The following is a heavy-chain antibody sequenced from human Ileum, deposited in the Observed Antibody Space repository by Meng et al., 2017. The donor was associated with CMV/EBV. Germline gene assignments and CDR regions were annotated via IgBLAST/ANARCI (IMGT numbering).Heavy chain of an antibody. CDR2: ISPIFRTS. CDR1: GGTFSSNA. V-gene: IGHV1-69*12. CDR3: ATSGRGPKYYFDY. J-gene: IGHJ4*02. D-gene: IGHD1-14*01. Sequence: QGQLVQSGDEVKKPGSSVKVSCEGSGGTFSSNAISWVRHAPGQGLEWMGVISPIFRTSNYAQKFQGRLTITADESTSTAYMELSSLTSGDTAVYYCATSGRGPKYYFDYWGQGTLVTVSS.